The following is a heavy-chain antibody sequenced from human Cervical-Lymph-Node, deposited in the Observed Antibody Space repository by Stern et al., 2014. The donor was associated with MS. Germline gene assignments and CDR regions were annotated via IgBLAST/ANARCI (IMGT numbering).Heavy chain of an antibody. CDR1: GYTLTSYA. J-gene: IGHJ4*02. CDR2: INAGNGNT. CDR3: ARAYDFWSNYFDY. V-gene: IGHV1-3*01. Sequence: MQLVESGAEVKKPGASVKVSCKASGYTLTSYAMHWVRQAPGQRLEWMGWINAGNGNTKYSQKFQGRVTITRDTSASTAYMELSSLRSEDTAVYYCARAYDFWSNYFDYWGQGTLVTVSS. D-gene: IGHD3-3*01.